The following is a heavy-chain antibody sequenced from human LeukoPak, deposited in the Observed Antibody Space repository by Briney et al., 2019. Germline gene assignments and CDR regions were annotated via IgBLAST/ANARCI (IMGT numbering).Heavy chain of an antibody. CDR2: IIPIFGTA. V-gene: IGHV1-69*01. D-gene: IGHD3-22*01. Sequence: SVKDSRKASVGTRSIYDISRVRQAPGQGLEWMGGIIPIFGTANYAQKFQGRVTITADESTSTAYMELSSLRSEDTAVYYCARDRYYYDSSGYYFDYWGQGTLVTVSS. CDR1: VGTRSIYD. J-gene: IGHJ4*02. CDR3: ARDRYYYDSSGYYFDY.